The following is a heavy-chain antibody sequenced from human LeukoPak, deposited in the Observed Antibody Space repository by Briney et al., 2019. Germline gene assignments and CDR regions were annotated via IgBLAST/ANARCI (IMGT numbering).Heavy chain of an antibody. J-gene: IGHJ4*02. V-gene: IGHV3-21*01. CDR3: ARGKEPVAGSLSHFDY. Sequence: GGSLRLSCAASGFTFSNYRMNWVRQAPGKGLEWVSSISSRSSYIDYADSLKGRFTISRDNDKNSLYLQMNSLRAEDTAVYYCARGKEPVAGSLSHFDYWGQGTLVTVSS. CDR1: GFTFSNYR. D-gene: IGHD6-19*01. CDR2: ISSRSSYI.